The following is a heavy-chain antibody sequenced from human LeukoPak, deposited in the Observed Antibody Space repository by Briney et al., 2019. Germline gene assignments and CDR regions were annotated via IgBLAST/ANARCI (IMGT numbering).Heavy chain of an antibody. CDR1: GCSISSYY. Sequence: PSETLSLTCTVSGCSISSYYWSWIRQPPGKGLEWIGYIYYSGSTNYNPSLNGRVTISVDTSKNQFSVKLSSVTAADTAVYYCARDRGVSSSWYFGYWGQRTLVTVSS. CDR3: ARDRGVSSSWYFGY. CDR2: IYYSGST. D-gene: IGHD6-13*01. V-gene: IGHV4-59*01. J-gene: IGHJ4*02.